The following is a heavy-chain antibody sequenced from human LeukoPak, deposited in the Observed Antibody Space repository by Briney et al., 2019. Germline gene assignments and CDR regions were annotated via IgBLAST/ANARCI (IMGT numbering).Heavy chain of an antibody. Sequence: ASVKVSCKVSGYTLTELSMHWVRRAPGKGLEWMGGFDPEDGKTIYAQKFQGRVTMTEDTSTDTAYMELSSLRSEDTAVYYCATGGCGGSCPETVYYYYGMDVWGQGTTVTVSS. V-gene: IGHV1-24*01. CDR1: GYTLTELS. CDR3: ATGGCGGSCPETVYYYYGMDV. J-gene: IGHJ6*02. D-gene: IGHD2-15*01. CDR2: FDPEDGKT.